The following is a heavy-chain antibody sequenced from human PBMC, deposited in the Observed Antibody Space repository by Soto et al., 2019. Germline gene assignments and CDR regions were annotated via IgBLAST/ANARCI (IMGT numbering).Heavy chain of an antibody. CDR2: IYYSGST. CDR3: ARAYGGYADY. V-gene: IGHV4-61*08. D-gene: IGHD5-12*01. CDR1: GVSISSGGYY. Sequence: SETLSLTCAVSGVSISSGGYYWSWIRQPPGKGLEWIGYIYYSGSTNYNPSLKSRVTISVDTSKNQFSLKLSSVTAADTAVYYCARAYGGYADYWGQGALVPV. J-gene: IGHJ4*02.